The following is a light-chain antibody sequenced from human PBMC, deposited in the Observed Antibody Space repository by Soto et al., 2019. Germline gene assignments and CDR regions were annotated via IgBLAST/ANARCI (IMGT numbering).Light chain of an antibody. Sequence: QSALTQPASVSGSPGQSITISCTGTSSDIGGYNYVSWYQQHPGKGPKLMIYDVSRRPSGVSHRFSGSKSGDTASLTISGLKTEDEADYYCSSYTSSSTVVFGGGTKLTVL. CDR2: DVS. CDR3: SSYTSSSTVV. V-gene: IGLV2-14*03. CDR1: SSDIGGYNY. J-gene: IGLJ2*01.